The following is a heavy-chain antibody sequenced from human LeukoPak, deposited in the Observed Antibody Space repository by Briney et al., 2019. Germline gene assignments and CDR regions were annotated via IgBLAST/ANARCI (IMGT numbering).Heavy chain of an antibody. CDR2: MNPNSGNT. CDR1: GYTFTSYD. V-gene: IGHV1-8*03. Sequence: GPSVKVSCKASGYTFTSYDINWVRQATGQGLEWMGWMNPNSGNTGYAQKFQGRVTITRNTSISTAYMELSSLRCEDTAVYYCARGEDYDSSGWYGYWGQGPLVTVSS. CDR3: ARGEDYDSSGWYGY. J-gene: IGHJ4*02. D-gene: IGHD3-22*01.